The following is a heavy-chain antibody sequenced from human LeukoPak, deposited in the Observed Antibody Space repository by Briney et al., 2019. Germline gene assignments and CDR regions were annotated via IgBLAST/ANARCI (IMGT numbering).Heavy chain of an antibody. CDR1: GFTFSSYW. Sequence: PGGSLRLSCAASGFTFSSYWMHWVRQAPGKGLVWVSRINSDGSSTSYADSVKGRFTISRDNAKNTLYLQMNSLRAEDTAVYYCARARISQLLHWFDPWGQGTLDTVSS. V-gene: IGHV3-74*01. CDR3: ARARISQLLHWFDP. CDR2: INSDGSST. D-gene: IGHD2-2*01. J-gene: IGHJ5*02.